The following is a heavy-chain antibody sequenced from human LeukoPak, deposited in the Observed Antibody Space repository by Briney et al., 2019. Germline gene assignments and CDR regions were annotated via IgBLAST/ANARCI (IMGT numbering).Heavy chain of an antibody. CDR3: ARHRGRDGYNFYYYGMDV. Sequence: SETLSLTCTVSGGSISSSSYYWGWIRQPPGKGLEWIGSTYYSGSTYYNPSLKSRVTISVDTSKNQFSLKLSSVTAADTAVYYCARHRGRDGYNFYYYGMDVWGQGTTVTVSS. V-gene: IGHV4-39*01. CDR2: TYYSGST. CDR1: GGSISSSSYY. D-gene: IGHD5-24*01. J-gene: IGHJ6*02.